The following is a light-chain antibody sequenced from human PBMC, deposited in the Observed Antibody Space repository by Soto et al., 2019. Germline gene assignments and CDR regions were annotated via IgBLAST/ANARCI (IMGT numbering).Light chain of an antibody. Sequence: IVMTQSPATVSVSPGERATLSCRASERASSNLAWYQQKPGQAPRLLIYGASTRATGIPARFSGSGSGTEFTLTISSLQSEDVAVYYCQQFQKWPLTFGGGTNVEIK. CDR1: ERASSN. CDR2: GAS. CDR3: QQFQKWPLT. V-gene: IGKV3-15*01. J-gene: IGKJ4*01.